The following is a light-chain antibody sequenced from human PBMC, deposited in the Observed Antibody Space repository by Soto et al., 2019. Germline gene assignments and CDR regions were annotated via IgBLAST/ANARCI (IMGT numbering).Light chain of an antibody. J-gene: IGLJ2*01. Sequence: QAVVTQPPSVSGAPGQRVTISCTGSSSNIGAGYDVYWYQQLPGTAPKLLIYGNSNRPSGVPDRFSGSKSGTSASLAITGLQAEDEADYYCQSYDSSLSGHVVFGGGTKLTVL. CDR2: GNS. CDR1: SSNIGAGYD. CDR3: QSYDSSLSGHVV. V-gene: IGLV1-40*01.